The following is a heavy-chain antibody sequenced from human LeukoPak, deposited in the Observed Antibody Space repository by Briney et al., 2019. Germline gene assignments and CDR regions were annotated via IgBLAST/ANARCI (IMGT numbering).Heavy chain of an antibody. Sequence: GGSLRLSCAASGFTVSSNYMSWVRQAPGKGLEWVSVIYSGGRTYYADSVKGRFTISRDNSKNTLYLQMNSLRAEDTAFYYCARDSGFSGTQRGEYWGQGTLVTVSS. J-gene: IGHJ4*02. CDR3: ARDSGFSGTQRGEY. CDR1: GFTVSSNY. CDR2: IYSGGRT. V-gene: IGHV3-53*05. D-gene: IGHD3/OR15-3a*01.